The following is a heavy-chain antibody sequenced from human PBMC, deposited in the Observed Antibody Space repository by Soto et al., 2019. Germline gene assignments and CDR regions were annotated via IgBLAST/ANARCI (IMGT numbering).Heavy chain of an antibody. Sequence: PSETLSLTWTVSGGSISSYYWSWIRQPPGKGLEWIGYIYYSGSTNYNPSLKSRVTISVDTSKNQFSLKLSSVTAADTAVYYCARVYYSSLYFDYWGQGTLVTVSS. CDR2: IYYSGST. CDR1: GGSISSYY. D-gene: IGHD6-13*01. CDR3: ARVYYSSLYFDY. V-gene: IGHV4-59*08. J-gene: IGHJ4*02.